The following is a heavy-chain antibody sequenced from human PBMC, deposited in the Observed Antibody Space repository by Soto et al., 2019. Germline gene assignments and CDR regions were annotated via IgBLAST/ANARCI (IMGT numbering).Heavy chain of an antibody. D-gene: IGHD6-13*01. Sequence: QVQVVQSGAEVKKPGASVKVSCKASGNTFTAYYIHWVRRAPGQGLEWMGWINPKSGGTNYAQKFQGWVTMTRDTSSNTGYMELSRLRSDDTAVYYCATAAAAAGGGGYYGMDVWGQGTTVTVSS. V-gene: IGHV1-2*04. CDR1: GNTFTAYY. CDR2: INPKSGGT. CDR3: ATAAAAAGGGGYYGMDV. J-gene: IGHJ6*02.